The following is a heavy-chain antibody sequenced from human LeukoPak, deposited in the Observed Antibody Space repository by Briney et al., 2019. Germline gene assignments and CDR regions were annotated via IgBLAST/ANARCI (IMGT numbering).Heavy chain of an antibody. CDR2: INPNSGGT. D-gene: IGHD2-15*01. CDR3: ARDCSGGSCYVSY. CDR1: GYTFTGYY. Sequence: AASVKVSCKASGYTFTGYYMHWVRQAPGQGLEWMGWINPNSGGTNYAQKFQGRVTMTRDTSISTAYMELSRLRSDDTAVYYCARDCSGGSCYVSYWGQGTLVTVSS. J-gene: IGHJ4*02. V-gene: IGHV1-2*02.